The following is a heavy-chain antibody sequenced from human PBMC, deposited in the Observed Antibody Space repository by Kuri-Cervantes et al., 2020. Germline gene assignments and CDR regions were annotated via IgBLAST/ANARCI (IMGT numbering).Heavy chain of an antibody. CDR3: AKDIGLRYFDWLGPDY. D-gene: IGHD3-9*01. J-gene: IGHJ4*02. CDR1: GGSISRSSSYY. Sequence: GGSLRLSCTVSGGSISRSSSYYWGWIRQPPGKGLEWVSYISSSGSTIYYADSVKGRFTISRDNAKNSLYLQMNSLRAEDTAVYYCAKDIGLRYFDWLGPDYWGQGTLVTVSS. V-gene: IGHV3-11*01. CDR2: ISSSGSTI.